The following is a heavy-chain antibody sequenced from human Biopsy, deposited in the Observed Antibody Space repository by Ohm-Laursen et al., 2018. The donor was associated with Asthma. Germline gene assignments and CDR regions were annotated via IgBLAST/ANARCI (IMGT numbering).Heavy chain of an antibody. CDR3: ARTFHFWSPYHAEHYQL. CDR1: GFTFSSYA. J-gene: IGHJ1*01. CDR2: ISGSGGST. D-gene: IGHD3-3*01. V-gene: IGHV3-23*01. Sequence: SLRLSCAASGFTFSSYAMSWVRQAPGKGLEWVSAISGSGGSTYYADSVKGRFTISRDNAKNLLFLQMNSLRAEDTAVYYCARTFHFWSPYHAEHYQLWGQGTLVTASS.